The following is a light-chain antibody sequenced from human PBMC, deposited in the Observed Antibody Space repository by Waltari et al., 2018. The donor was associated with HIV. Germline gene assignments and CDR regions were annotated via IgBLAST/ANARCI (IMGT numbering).Light chain of an antibody. CDR1: PSEIGGYTP. V-gene: IGLV2-14*03. CDR3: NSYTSGSTLV. Sequence: SALTPPASVSGSPGQSIPISCTGTPSEIGGYTPVPWYQHNPDKAPTLLIYDVSKRPSGTSNRFSGSKSGNTASLTISRLQTEDEADYYCNSYTSGSTLVFGTGTRVTV. CDR2: DVS. J-gene: IGLJ1*01.